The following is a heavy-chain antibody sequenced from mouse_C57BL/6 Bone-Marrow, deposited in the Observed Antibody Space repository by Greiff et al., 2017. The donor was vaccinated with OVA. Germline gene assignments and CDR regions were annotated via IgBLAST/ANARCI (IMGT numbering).Heavy chain of an antibody. CDR2: ISNGGGST. J-gene: IGHJ1*03. Sequence: EVQLVESGGGLVQPGGSLKLSCAASGFTFSDYYMYWVRQTPEKRLEWVAYISNGGGSTYYPDTVKGRFTISRDNAKNTLYLQMSRLKSEDTAMYYCARHGGYYGWYFDVWGTGTTVTVSS. V-gene: IGHV5-12*01. CDR3: ARHGGYYGWYFDV. CDR1: GFTFSDYY. D-gene: IGHD1-1*01.